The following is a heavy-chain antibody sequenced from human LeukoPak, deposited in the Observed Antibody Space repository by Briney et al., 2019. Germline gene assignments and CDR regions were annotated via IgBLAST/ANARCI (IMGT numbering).Heavy chain of an antibody. CDR1: GYTFTSYG. V-gene: IGHV1-18*04. D-gene: IGHD3-10*01. CDR2: ISAYNGNT. J-gene: IGHJ4*02. CDR3: ARGRNGWNFYGSGSYPLVYFDY. Sequence: GASVKVSCKASGYTFTSYGISWVRQAPGQGLEWMGWISAYNGNTNYAQKLQGRVTMTTDTSTSTAYMELRSLRSDDTAVYYCARGRNGWNFYGSGSYPLVYFDYWGQGTLVTVSS.